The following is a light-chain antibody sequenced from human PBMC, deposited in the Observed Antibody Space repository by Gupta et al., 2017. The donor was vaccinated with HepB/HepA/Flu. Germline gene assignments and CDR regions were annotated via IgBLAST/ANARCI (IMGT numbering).Light chain of an antibody. CDR3: QSYDSSLSAHVV. CDR2: GNS. J-gene: IGLJ2*01. V-gene: IGLV1-40*01. CDR1: SSNIGAGYD. Sequence: SVLTQPPSVSGAPGQRVTISCTWSSSNIGAGYDVHWYQQLPGTAPKLLIYGNSNRPSGVPDRFSGSKSGTSASLAITGLQAEDEAEYYCQSYDSSLSAHVVFGGGTKLTVL.